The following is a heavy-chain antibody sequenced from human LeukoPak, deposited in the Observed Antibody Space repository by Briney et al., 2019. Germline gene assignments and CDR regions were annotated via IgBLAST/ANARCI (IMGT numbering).Heavy chain of an antibody. D-gene: IGHD1-14*01. Sequence: SETLSLTCTVSGGSISSSSYYWGWIRQPPGEGLEWIGGIYYSGSSYYNPSLKSRVTISVDTSKNQFSLKLSSVTAADTAVYYCAREITWHMDIWGKGTTVTVSS. J-gene: IGHJ6*03. V-gene: IGHV4-39*07. CDR2: IYYSGSS. CDR1: GGSISSSSYY. CDR3: AREITWHMDI.